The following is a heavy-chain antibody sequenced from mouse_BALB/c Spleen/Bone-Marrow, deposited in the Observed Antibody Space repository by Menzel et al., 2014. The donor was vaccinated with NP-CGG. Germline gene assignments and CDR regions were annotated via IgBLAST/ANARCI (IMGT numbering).Heavy chain of an antibody. CDR3: ARCGGLRDFDY. V-gene: IGHV1-81*01. D-gene: IGHD2-4*01. J-gene: IGHJ2*01. Sequence: QVQLQQSGPELVKGGASVKMSCKASGYTFTDYVISWVKQRTGQGLEWIGEIYPGSGSTYYNEKFKGKATLTADKSSNTAYMQLSSLTSEDSAVYFCARCGGLRDFDYWGQGTTLTVSS. CDR2: IYPGSGST. CDR1: GYTFTDYV.